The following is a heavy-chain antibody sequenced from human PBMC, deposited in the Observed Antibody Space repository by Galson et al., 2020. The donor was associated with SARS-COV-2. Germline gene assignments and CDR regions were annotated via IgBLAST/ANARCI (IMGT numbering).Heavy chain of an antibody. J-gene: IGHJ4*02. CDR3: ARGAWDHGAGSYYTPGEGLMEY. V-gene: IGHV3-48*03. Sequence: GGSLRLSCVASGFTFSSVEMNWVRQAPGKGLEWISYISSRGGTIYYADSVKGRFTISRDNGKDSLYLQMNRLRADDTAVYFCARGAWDHGAGSYYTPGEGLMEYWGQGTLVTVSS. D-gene: IGHD3-10*01. CDR1: GFTFSSVE. CDR2: ISSRGGTI.